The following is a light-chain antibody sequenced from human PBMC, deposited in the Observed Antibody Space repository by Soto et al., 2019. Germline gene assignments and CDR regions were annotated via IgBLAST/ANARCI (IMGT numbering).Light chain of an antibody. CDR3: QQYNSYPLT. CDR1: QGINNY. V-gene: IGKV1-16*02. Sequence: DIQMTQSPSSLSASVGDRVTITCRASQGINNYLAWFQQKPGKAPKALIYAASSLVSGVPSKFNGNGSGTDFSLSISSLQPEDFATYYCQQYNSYPLTFGGGTKVEIK. J-gene: IGKJ4*01. CDR2: AAS.